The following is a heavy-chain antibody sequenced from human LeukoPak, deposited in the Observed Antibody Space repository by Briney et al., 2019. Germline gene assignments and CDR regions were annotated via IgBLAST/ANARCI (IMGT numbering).Heavy chain of an antibody. Sequence: ASVKVPCKASGYTFTSYGISWVRQAPGQGLEWMGWISAYNGDTNYAQKLQGRVTMTTDTSTSTAYMELRSLRSDDTAVYYCARAGYSYGYDYYYYMDVWGKGTTVTVSS. D-gene: IGHD5-18*01. CDR1: GYTFTSYG. CDR3: ARAGYSYGYDYYYYMDV. CDR2: ISAYNGDT. J-gene: IGHJ6*03. V-gene: IGHV1-18*01.